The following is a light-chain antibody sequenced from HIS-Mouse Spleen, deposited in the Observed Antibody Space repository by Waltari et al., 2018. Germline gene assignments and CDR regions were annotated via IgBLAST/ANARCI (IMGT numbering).Light chain of an antibody. CDR3: CSYAGSSTLV. J-gene: IGLJ3*02. Sequence: QSALTQPASVSGSPGQSIPISCPGTSRDVGSYTLFSWYQQHPGKAPKLMIYEGSKRPSGVSNRFSGSKSGNTASLTISGLQAEDEADYYCCSYAGSSTLVFGGGTKLTVL. CDR2: EGS. V-gene: IGLV2-23*01. CDR1: SRDVGSYTL.